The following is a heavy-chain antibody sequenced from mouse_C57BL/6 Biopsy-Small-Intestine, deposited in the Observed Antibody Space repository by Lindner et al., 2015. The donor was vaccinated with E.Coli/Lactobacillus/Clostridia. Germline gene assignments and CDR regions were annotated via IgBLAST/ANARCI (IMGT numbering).Heavy chain of an antibody. J-gene: IGHJ2*01. CDR3: ARGTRSDY. V-gene: IGHV1-82*01. CDR1: GYTFSSSW. CDR2: IYPGDGDT. Sequence: VQLQESGPELVKPGASVKISCKASGYTFSSSWMNWVKQRPGKGLEWIGRIYPGDGDTNYNGKFKGKATLTADKSSSTAYMQLNSLTSEDSAVYFCARGTRSDYWGQGTTLTVSS.